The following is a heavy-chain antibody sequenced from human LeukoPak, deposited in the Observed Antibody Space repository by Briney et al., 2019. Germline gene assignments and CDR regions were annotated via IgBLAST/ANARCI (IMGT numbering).Heavy chain of an antibody. J-gene: IGHJ4*02. V-gene: IGHV4-39*07. D-gene: IGHD6-13*01. CDR3: ARVGSSWPHYYFDY. Sequence: SETLSLTCTVSGGSLSSSSDYWGWIRQPPGKGLEWFGNIYYNSGSTYYNPPLKSRVTISVDTSKNQFSLKLSSVPAADTAVYYCARVGSSWPHYYFDYWGQGTLVTVSS. CDR2: IYYNSGST. CDR1: GGSLSSSSDY.